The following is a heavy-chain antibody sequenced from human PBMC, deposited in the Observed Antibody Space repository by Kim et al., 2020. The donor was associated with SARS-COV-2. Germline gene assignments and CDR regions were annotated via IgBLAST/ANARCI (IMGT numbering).Heavy chain of an antibody. Sequence: SETLSLTCTVSGGSISSGGYYWSWIRQHPGKGLEWIGYIYYSGSTYYNPSLKSRVTISVDTSKNQFSLKLSSVTAADTAVYYCARESGDGYCSSTSCYRDWFDPWGQGTLVTVSS. CDR3: ARESGDGYCSSTSCYRDWFDP. CDR1: GGSISSGGYY. J-gene: IGHJ5*02. CDR2: IYYSGST. V-gene: IGHV4-31*03. D-gene: IGHD2-2*02.